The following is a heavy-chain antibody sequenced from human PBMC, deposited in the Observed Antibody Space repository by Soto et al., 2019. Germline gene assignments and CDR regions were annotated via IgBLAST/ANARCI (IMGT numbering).Heavy chain of an antibody. CDR1: RYSFTSYW. J-gene: IGHJ4*02. CDR2: IDPSDSYT. D-gene: IGHD3-22*01. Sequence: GRSPKISGRVSRYSFTSYWISWMRQMPGKGLEWMGTIDPSDSYTNYSPSFQGHVTISADKSISTSYLQWSSLKASNTAMYYCERRHYYDSSGSYYWGQGTLVTVS. V-gene: IGHV5-10-1*01. CDR3: ERRHYYDSSGSYY.